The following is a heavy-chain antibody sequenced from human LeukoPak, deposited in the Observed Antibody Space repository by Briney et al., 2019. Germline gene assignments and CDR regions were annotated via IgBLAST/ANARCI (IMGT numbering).Heavy chain of an antibody. CDR2: ISAYNGNT. CDR3: ARIYDSNLGDAFDI. D-gene: IGHD3-22*01. J-gene: IGHJ3*02. CDR1: GYTFTSYG. V-gene: IGHV1-18*01. Sequence: ASVKVSCKASGYTFTSYGISWVRQAPGQGLEWMGWISAYNGNTNYAQKLQGRVTMTTDTSTSKAYMELRSLRSDDTAVYYCARIYDSNLGDAFDIWGQGTMVTVSS.